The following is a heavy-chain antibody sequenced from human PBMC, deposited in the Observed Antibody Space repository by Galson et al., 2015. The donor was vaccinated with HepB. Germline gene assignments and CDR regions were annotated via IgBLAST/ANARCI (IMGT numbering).Heavy chain of an antibody. J-gene: IGHJ5*02. Sequence: SLRLSCAASGFTFSGSDVHWVRQASGKGLEWVGHSRGKPKNYATAYAASVKGRFTISRDDSETTAYLQMSTLRTEDTAVYYCFGEGGSWGQGTLVTVSS. D-gene: IGHD3-3*01. CDR2: SRGKPKNYAT. V-gene: IGHV3-73*01. CDR1: GFTFSGSD. CDR3: FGEGGS.